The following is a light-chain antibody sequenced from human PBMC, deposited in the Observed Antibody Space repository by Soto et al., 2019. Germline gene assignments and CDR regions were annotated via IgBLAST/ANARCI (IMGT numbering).Light chain of an antibody. V-gene: IGKV1-5*03. CDR3: QQYNSYWT. Sequence: IQMTLSASTLSASVKDRVTITCRASQSISSWLAWYQQKPGKAPKLLIYKASSLESGVPSRFSGSGSGTEFTLTISSLQPDDFATYYCQQYNSYWTFGQGTKVDNK. CDR2: KAS. CDR1: QSISSW. J-gene: IGKJ1*01.